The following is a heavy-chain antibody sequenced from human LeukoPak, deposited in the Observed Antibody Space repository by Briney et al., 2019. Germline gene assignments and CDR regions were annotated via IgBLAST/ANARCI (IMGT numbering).Heavy chain of an antibody. CDR2: ISGSGGST. Sequence: GGSLRLSCAASGFTFSSYGMSWVRQAPGKGLEWVSAISGSGGSTYYADSVKGRFTISRDNSKNRLYLQMNSLRAEDTAVYYCAKDLSYGSGSGYFDNWGQGTLVTVSS. J-gene: IGHJ4*02. CDR3: AKDLSYGSGSGYFDN. CDR1: GFTFSSYG. D-gene: IGHD3-10*01. V-gene: IGHV3-23*01.